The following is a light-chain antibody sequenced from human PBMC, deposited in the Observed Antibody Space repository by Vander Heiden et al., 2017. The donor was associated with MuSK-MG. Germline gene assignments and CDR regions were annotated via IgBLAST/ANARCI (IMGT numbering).Light chain of an antibody. V-gene: IGLV1-47*03. CDR3: AAWDDSLSGWV. CDR2: RNN. Sequence: QSVLTQPSSASGTPGQRVTISCSGSSSNIGSNYVYWYQQLPGTAPKLLIYRNNQRPSGVPDRFSGSKSGTSASLAISGLWSEDEADYYCAAWDDSLSGWVFGGGTKLTGL. J-gene: IGLJ3*02. CDR1: SSNIGSNY.